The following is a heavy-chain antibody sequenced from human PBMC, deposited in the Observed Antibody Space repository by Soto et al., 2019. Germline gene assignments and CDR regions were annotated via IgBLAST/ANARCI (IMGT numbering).Heavy chain of an antibody. J-gene: IGHJ4*02. V-gene: IGHV3-21*01. CDR3: ARILITGTTRESCFDF. Sequence: EVQLVESGGGLVKPGGPLRLSCAASGFTFSSYTMNWVRQAPGKGLEWVSSISSSSSYIYYADSVKGRFTISRDNAKNSLYLQMNGLRAEDTAVYYCARILITGTTRESCFDFWGQGTLVTVSS. CDR1: GFTFSSYT. CDR2: ISSSSSYI. D-gene: IGHD1-20*01.